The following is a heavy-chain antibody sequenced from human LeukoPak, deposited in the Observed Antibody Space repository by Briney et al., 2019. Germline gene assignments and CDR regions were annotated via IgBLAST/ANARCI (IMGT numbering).Heavy chain of an antibody. CDR2: ISSSGST. V-gene: IGHV4-61*02. J-gene: IGHJ4*02. CDR3: AYYYDSSGYYHTRLFDY. CDR1: GDSISSGDYY. D-gene: IGHD3-22*01. Sequence: PSETLSLTCTVSGDSISSGDYYWSWIRQPAGKGLEWIGRISSSGSTNYNPSLKSRVTISVDTSKNQFSLKLSSVTAADTAVYYCAYYYDSSGYYHTRLFDYWGQGTLVTVSS.